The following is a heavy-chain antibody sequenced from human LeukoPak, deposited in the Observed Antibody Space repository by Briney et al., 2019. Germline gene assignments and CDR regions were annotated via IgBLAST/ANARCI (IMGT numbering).Heavy chain of an antibody. V-gene: IGHV3-66*01. J-gene: IGHJ3*02. CDR1: GFTVSSNN. CDR3: AIGFVRSGSYYNFAFDI. Sequence: PGGSLRLSCAASGFTVSSNNMNWVRQAPGKGLEWVSVIYSGGSTYYADSAKGRFTISRDNSKSTLYLQMNSLRAEDTAVYYCAIGFVRSGSYYNFAFDIWGQGTMVTVSS. D-gene: IGHD3-10*01. CDR2: IYSGGST.